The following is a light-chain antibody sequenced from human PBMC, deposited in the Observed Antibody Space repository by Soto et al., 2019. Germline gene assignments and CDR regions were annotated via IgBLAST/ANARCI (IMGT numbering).Light chain of an antibody. CDR3: QSYDSTPDARYV. CDR2: GNS. V-gene: IGLV1-40*01. CDR1: NSNIGAGYD. Sequence: QSVLAQPPSVSLAPGHRVTISCTGSNSNIGAGYDVHWYQHRPGTAPKLLVFGNSNRPSGVPVPDRFSGSKSGTSASLTITGLQAEDEGDYYCQSYDSTPDARYVFGTGTKVTVL. J-gene: IGLJ1*01.